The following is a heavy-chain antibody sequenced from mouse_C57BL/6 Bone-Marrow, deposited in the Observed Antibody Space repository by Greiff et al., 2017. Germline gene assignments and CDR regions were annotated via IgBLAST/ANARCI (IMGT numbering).Heavy chain of an antibody. V-gene: IGHV1-50*01. J-gene: IGHJ1*03. Sequence: QVQLQQPGAELVKPGASVKLSCKASGYTFTSYWMQWVKQRPGQGLEWIGEIDPSDSYTNYNQKFKGKATLTVDTSSSTAYMRLSSLTSEDSAVYYCARLDGYHWYFDVWGTGTTVTVSS. CDR2: IDPSDSYT. D-gene: IGHD2-3*01. CDR3: ARLDGYHWYFDV. CDR1: GYTFTSYW.